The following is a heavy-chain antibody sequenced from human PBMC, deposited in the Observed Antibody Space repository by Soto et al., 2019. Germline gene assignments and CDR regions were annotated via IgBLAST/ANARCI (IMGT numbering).Heavy chain of an antibody. CDR1: GGSFIGYY. J-gene: IGHJ4*02. CDR2: INHSGST. Sequence: SETLSLTCAVYGGSFIGYYWSWIRQPPWKGLEWIGEINHSGSTNYNPSLKSRVTISVDTSKNQFSLKLSSVTAADTAVYYCARGVGYYDFWSGYYKGYFDYWGQGTLVTVSS. D-gene: IGHD3-3*01. V-gene: IGHV4-34*01. CDR3: ARGVGYYDFWSGYYKGYFDY.